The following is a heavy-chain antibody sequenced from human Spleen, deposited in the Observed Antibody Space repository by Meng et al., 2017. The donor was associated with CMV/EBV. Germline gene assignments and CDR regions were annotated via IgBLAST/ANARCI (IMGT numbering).Heavy chain of an antibody. V-gene: IGHV3-23*01. J-gene: IGHJ4*02. CDR1: GFTFSSYA. Sequence: GESLKISCAASGFTFSSYAMSWVRQAPGKGLAWVSAISNGGDSTYYADSVKGRFTISRDNSKNTLYLQMNSLRAEDTAVYYCEGGFGVEPGWGQGTLVTVSS. D-gene: IGHD3-3*01. CDR3: EGGFGVEPG. CDR2: ISNGGDST.